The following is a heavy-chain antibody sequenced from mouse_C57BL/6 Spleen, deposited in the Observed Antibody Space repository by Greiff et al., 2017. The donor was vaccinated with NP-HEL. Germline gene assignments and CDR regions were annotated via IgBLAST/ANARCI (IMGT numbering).Heavy chain of an antibody. J-gene: IGHJ1*03. CDR1: GYTFTSYW. D-gene: IGHD1-1*01. V-gene: IGHV1-69*01. Sequence: QVQLQQPGAELVMPGASVKLSCKASGYTFTSYWMHWVKQRPGQGLEWIGEIDPSDSYTNYTQKFKGKSTLTVDKSSSTAYMQLSSLTSEDSAVYYCARIYYGSRRYFDVWGTGTTVTVSS. CDR3: ARIYYGSRRYFDV. CDR2: IDPSDSYT.